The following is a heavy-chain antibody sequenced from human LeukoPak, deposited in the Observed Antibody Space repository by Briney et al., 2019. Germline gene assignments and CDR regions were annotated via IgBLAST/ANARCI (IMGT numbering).Heavy chain of an antibody. V-gene: IGHV1-18*01. CDR2: ISAYNGNT. D-gene: IGHD2-2*01. CDR1: GYTFTTYD. J-gene: IGHJ4*02. Sequence: ASVKVSCKASGYTFTTYDINWVRQAPGQGLEWMGWISAYNGNTNYAQKLQGRVTMTTDTSTSTAYMELRSLRSDDTAVYYCARGYCGSTSYFNFDYWGQGTLVTVSS. CDR3: ARGYCGSTSYFNFDY.